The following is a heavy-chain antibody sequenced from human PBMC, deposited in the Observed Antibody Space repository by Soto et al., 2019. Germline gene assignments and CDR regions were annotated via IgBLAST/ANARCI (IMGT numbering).Heavy chain of an antibody. D-gene: IGHD6-13*01. CDR3: ARPVVGAAAGPHYRDY. CDR2: IYYSGST. CDR1: GGSISSSSYY. J-gene: IGHJ4*02. V-gene: IGHV4-39*01. Sequence: QLQLQESGPGLVKPSETLSLTCTVSGGSISSSSYYWGWIRQPPGKGLEWIGSIYYSGSTYYNPSLKSRVTISVDTSKNQFSLKLSSVTAADTAVYYCARPVVGAAAGPHYRDYWGQGTLVTVSS.